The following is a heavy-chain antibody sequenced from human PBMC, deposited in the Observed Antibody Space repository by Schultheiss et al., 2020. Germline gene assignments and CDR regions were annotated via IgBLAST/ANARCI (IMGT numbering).Heavy chain of an antibody. V-gene: IGHV4-61*02. CDR1: GGSISSGSYY. D-gene: IGHD6-19*01. J-gene: IGHJ4*02. CDR2: IYTSGST. Sequence: SETLSLTCTVSGGSISSGSYYWSWIRQPAGKGLEWIGRIYTSGSTNYNPSLKSRVTISVDTSKNQFSLKLSSVTAADTAVYYCARGVGYSSGWYSLDYWGQGTLVTVSS. CDR3: ARGVGYSSGWYSLDY.